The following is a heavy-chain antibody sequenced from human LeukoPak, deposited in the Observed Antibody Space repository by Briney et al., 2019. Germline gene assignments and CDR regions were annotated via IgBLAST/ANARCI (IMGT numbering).Heavy chain of an antibody. D-gene: IGHD1-20*01. CDR1: GYTLTELS. CDR2: IDPEDGEA. CDR3: ATNGNDLLGAFDS. V-gene: IGHV1-24*01. J-gene: IGHJ3*02. Sequence: SVKVSCKVSGYTLTELSMHWVRQAPGNGLEWMGGIDPEDGEAIYAQKIPGRVTMTEDPSTDTAYMELSRLRSEDTAVYYCATNGNDLLGAFDSWGQGTMVTVSS.